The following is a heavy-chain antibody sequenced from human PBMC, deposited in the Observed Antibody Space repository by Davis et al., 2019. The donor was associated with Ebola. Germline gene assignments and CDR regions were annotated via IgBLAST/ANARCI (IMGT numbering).Heavy chain of an antibody. J-gene: IGHJ6*02. CDR3: ARFSVATTRYYYYGMDA. D-gene: IGHD1-26*01. CDR2: IYPGDSDT. CDR1: GYSFTSYW. V-gene: IGHV5-51*01. Sequence: GESLKISCKGSGYSFTSYWIGWVRQTPGKGLEWMGIIYPGDSDTRYSPSFQGQFTISADKSISTAYLQWSSLKASDTAMYYCARFSVATTRYYYYGMDAWGQGTTVTVSS.